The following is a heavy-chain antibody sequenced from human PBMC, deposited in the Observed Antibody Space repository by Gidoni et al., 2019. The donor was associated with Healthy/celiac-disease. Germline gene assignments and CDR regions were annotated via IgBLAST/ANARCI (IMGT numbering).Heavy chain of an antibody. V-gene: IGHV1-69*06. J-gene: IGHJ2*01. Sequence: QVQLVQSGAEVKKPGSSVKVSCKASGGTFSSYAISWVRQAPGQGLEWMGGIIPIFGTANYAQKCQGRVTITADKSTSTAYMELSSLRSEDTAVYYCAREIAGRWLQSAPYWYFDLWGRGTLVTVSS. CDR3: AREIAGRWLQSAPYWYFDL. D-gene: IGHD5-12*01. CDR1: GGTFSSYA. CDR2: IIPIFGTA.